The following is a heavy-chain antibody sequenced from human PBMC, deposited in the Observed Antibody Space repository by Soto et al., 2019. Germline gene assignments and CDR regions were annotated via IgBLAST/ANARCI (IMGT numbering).Heavy chain of an antibody. CDR3: ARVGLYHYQGGFDY. CDR1: GGSISSYY. J-gene: IGHJ4*02. CDR2: IYYSGST. Sequence: QVQLQESGPGLVKPSETLSLTCTVSGGSISSYYWSWIRQPPGKGLAWIGYIYYSGSTNYNPSLKSRVTISVATSKNKFSLKLSSVTAADTAVYYCARVGLYHYQGGFDYWGQGTLVTVSS. D-gene: IGHD3-16*02. V-gene: IGHV4-59*01.